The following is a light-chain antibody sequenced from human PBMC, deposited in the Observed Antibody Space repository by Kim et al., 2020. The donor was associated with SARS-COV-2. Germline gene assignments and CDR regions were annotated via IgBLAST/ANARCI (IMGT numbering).Light chain of an antibody. V-gene: IGKV3-11*01. CDR1: HYVVIH. CDR2: DAA. CDR3: QQRGTWPPALT. J-gene: IGKJ4*01. Sequence: PGEIATSSCRASHYVVIHLAWYQQTPGQPPRLLIYDAAIRAAGIPDRFSGSVSGTDFTLVIGSLAPEDFADYYCQQRGTWPPALTFGGGTKVDIK.